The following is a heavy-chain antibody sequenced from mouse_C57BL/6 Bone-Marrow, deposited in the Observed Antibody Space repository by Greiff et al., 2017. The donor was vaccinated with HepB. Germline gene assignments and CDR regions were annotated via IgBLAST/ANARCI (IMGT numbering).Heavy chain of an antibody. Sequence: VQLKESGPGLVKPSQSLSLTCSVTGYSITSGYYWNWIRQFPGNKLEWMGYISYDGSNNYNPSLKNRISITRDTSKNQFFLKLNSVTTEDTATYYCASNSRWGQGTTLTVSS. V-gene: IGHV3-6*01. CDR2: ISYDGSN. CDR3: ASNSR. D-gene: IGHD1-3*01. CDR1: GYSITSGYY. J-gene: IGHJ2*01.